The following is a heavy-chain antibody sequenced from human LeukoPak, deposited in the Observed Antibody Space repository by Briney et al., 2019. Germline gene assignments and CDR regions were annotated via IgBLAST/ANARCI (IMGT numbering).Heavy chain of an antibody. CDR1: GFTFSSYW. Sequence: GGSLRLSCAASGFTFSSYWMSWVRQAPGKGLEWVAIIKQDGSEKYYVDSVKGRFTISRDNAKNSLYLQMNSLRDEDTAVYYCANLGPPGRDHYLESWGQGTLVTVSS. J-gene: IGHJ4*02. CDR2: IKQDGSEK. D-gene: IGHD5-24*01. V-gene: IGHV3-7*01. CDR3: ANLGPPGRDHYLES.